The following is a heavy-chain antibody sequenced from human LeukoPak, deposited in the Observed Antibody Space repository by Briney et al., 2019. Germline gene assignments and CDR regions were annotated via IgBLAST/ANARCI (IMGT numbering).Heavy chain of an antibody. J-gene: IGHJ2*01. D-gene: IGHD2-2*01. CDR1: GYTFTSYY. CDR2: INTNTGNP. V-gene: IGHV7-4-1*02. Sequence: ASVKVSCKASGYTFTSYYMHWVRQAPGQGLEWMGWINTNTGNPTYAQGFTGRFVFSLDTSVSTAYLQISSLKAEDTAVYYCARSSWDPWWYFDLWGRGTLVTVSS. CDR3: ARSSWDPWWYFDL.